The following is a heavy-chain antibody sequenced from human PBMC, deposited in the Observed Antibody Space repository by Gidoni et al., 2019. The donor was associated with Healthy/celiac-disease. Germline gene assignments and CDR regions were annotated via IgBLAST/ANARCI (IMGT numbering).Heavy chain of an antibody. Sequence: EVQLVESGGGLVQPGGSLRLSCAASGFTFSRYWMHWVRQAPGKGLVWVSRINSDGSSTSYADSVKGRFTISRDNAKNTLYLQMNSLRAEDTAVYYCARDTYCSSTSCYGMDVWGQGTTVTVSS. D-gene: IGHD2-2*01. V-gene: IGHV3-74*01. CDR3: ARDTYCSSTSCYGMDV. J-gene: IGHJ6*02. CDR2: INSDGSST. CDR1: GFTFSRYW.